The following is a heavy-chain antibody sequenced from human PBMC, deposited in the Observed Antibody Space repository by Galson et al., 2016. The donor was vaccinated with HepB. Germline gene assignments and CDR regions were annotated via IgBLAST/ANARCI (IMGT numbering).Heavy chain of an antibody. V-gene: IGHV3-33*01. D-gene: IGHD3-22*01. CDR3: ARERNYYDSSGYYYDYFDY. J-gene: IGHJ4*02. CDR2: IWYDGGTK. Sequence: SLRLSCAASGFKFSTYGMHWVRQAPGKGLEWVAVIWYDGGTKYCADSVKGRFTIARDNAKNSLYLQMNSLRAEDTAVYYCARERNYYDSSGYYYDYFDYWGQGTLVTVSS. CDR1: GFKFSTYG.